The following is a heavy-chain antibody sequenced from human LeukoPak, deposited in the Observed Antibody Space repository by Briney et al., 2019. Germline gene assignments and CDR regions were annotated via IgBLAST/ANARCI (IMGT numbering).Heavy chain of an antibody. J-gene: IGHJ5*02. CDR1: GGSISSYY. CDR2: IYYSGST. CDR3: ARAPFTYYYDSSGYSNWFDP. Sequence: TSETLSLTCTVSGGSISSYYWSWIRQPPGKGLEWIGYIYYSGSTNYNPSLKSRVTISVDTSKNQFSLKLSSVTAADTAVYYCARAPFTYYYDSSGYSNWFDPWGQGTLVTVSS. D-gene: IGHD3-22*01. V-gene: IGHV4-59*01.